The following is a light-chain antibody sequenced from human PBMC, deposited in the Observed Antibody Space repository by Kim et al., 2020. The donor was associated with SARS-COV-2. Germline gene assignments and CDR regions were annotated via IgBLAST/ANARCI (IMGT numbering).Light chain of an antibody. CDR1: ISVVGGYNH. CDR2: YVS. Sequence: SITTSCTGTISVVGGYNHGSWYQQHPGKAPKLLIYYVSDRPSGVSNRFSGSKSGNTASLTISGLQAEDEADYFCSSYTSSTTPHVVFGGGTQLTVL. V-gene: IGLV2-14*03. CDR3: SSYTSSTTPHVV. J-gene: IGLJ2*01.